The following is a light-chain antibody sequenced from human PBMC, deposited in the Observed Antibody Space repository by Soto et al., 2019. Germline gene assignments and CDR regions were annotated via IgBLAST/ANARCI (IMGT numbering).Light chain of an antibody. J-gene: IGKJ4*01. CDR3: QQYYSAPLT. V-gene: IGKV4-1*01. CDR2: WAS. Sequence: DIEMTQSPDSLAVSLGERATINCKSSQSLLYRSNNKNYLAWYQQKPGQPPNLLIYWASTRESGVPDRFSGSGSGTDFTLTSSSLQAEDVAVYYCQQYYSAPLTFGGGTKVEIK. CDR1: QSLLYRSNNKNY.